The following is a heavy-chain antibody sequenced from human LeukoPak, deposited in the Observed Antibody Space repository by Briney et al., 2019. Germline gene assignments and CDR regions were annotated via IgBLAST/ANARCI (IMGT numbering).Heavy chain of an antibody. Sequence: GGSLRLSCAASGFTFISYWMSWVRQAPGKGLEWVANIKQGGSEKYYVDSVKGRFTISRDNAKNSLYLQMNSLRAEDTAVYYCAKPTHFHWFDPWGQGTLVTVSS. V-gene: IGHV3-7*01. J-gene: IGHJ5*02. D-gene: IGHD3-3*02. CDR1: GFTFISYW. CDR2: IKQGGSEK. CDR3: AKPTHFHWFDP.